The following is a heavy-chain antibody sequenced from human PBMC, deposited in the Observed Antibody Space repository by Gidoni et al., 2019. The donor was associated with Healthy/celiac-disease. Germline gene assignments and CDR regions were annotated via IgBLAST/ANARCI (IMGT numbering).Heavy chain of an antibody. V-gene: IGHV3-23*01. CDR2: ISGSGGST. Sequence: EVQLLESGGGLVQPGGSLRLSCAASGFTFSSYAMSWVRQAPGKGLEWVSAISGSGGSTYYADSVKGRFTISRDNSKNTLYLQMNSLRAEDTAVYYCAKDRSPTRVLHPDAFDIWGQGTMVTVSS. CDR3: AKDRSPTRVLHPDAFDI. CDR1: GFTFSSYA. J-gene: IGHJ3*02.